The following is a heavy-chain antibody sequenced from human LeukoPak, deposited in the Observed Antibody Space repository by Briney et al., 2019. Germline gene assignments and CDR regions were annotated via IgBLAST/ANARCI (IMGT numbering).Heavy chain of an antibody. Sequence: SETLSLTCTVSGGPISSYYWSWIRQPARKGLEWIGRIYTSGSTNYNPSLKSRVTMSVDTSKNQFSLKLSSVTAADTAVYYCARDFRHCSGGSCYNYWGQGTLVTVSS. CDR3: ARDFRHCSGGSCYNY. D-gene: IGHD2-15*01. CDR1: GGPISSYY. J-gene: IGHJ4*02. V-gene: IGHV4-4*07. CDR2: IYTSGST.